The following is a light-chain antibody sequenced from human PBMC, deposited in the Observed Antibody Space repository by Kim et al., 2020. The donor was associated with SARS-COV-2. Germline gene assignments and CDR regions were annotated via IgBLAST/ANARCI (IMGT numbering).Light chain of an antibody. CDR3: QVWDSSSDHRV. V-gene: IGLV3-21*04. J-gene: IGLJ3*02. Sequence: APGKAARINCRGNNFGSKSVHGYQQKPGQAPVLVIYYDSDRPSGIPERFSGSNSGNTATLTISRVEAGDEADYYCQVWDSSSDHRVFGGGTQLTVL. CDR1: NFGSKS. CDR2: YDS.